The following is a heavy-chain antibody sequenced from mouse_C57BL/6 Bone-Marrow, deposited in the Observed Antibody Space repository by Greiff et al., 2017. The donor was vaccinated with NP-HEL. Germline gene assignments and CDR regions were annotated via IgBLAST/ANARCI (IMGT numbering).Heavy chain of an antibody. CDR1: GFTFSSYA. D-gene: IGHD2-4*01. CDR3: TRDDDYDTWFAY. V-gene: IGHV5-9-1*02. Sequence: EVKLVESGEGLVKPGGSLKLSCAASGFTFSSYAMSWVRQTPEKRLEWVAYISRGGDYIYYADTVKGRFTISRDNARNTLYLQMSSLKSEDTAMYYCTRDDDYDTWFAYWGQGTLVTVSA. CDR2: ISRGGDYI. J-gene: IGHJ3*01.